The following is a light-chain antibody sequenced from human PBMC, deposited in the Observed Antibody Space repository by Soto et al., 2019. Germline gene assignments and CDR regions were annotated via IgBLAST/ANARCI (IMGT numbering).Light chain of an antibody. V-gene: IGLV1-40*01. CDR3: QSFDSSLSGWV. CDR1: SSNIGAGYD. Sequence: QSVLTQPPSVSGAPGQRVTISCTGSSSNIGAGYDVHWYQQLPGTAPKLLIYSDNSRPSGVPDRFSGSKSGTSASLAITGXXXXXXXXXXCQSFDSSLSGWVFGGGTKLTV. CDR2: SDN. J-gene: IGLJ3*02.